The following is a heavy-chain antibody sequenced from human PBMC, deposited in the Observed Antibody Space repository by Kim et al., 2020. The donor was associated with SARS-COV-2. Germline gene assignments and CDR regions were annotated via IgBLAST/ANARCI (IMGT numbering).Heavy chain of an antibody. D-gene: IGHD2-8*01. Sequence: TNYNPALKSRVTISVDSSNNEFSLKLSSVTAADTAVYFCARYGVSYAFDIWGQGTAVTVS. V-gene: IGHV4-59*10. J-gene: IGHJ3*02. CDR3: ARYGVSYAFDI. CDR2: T.